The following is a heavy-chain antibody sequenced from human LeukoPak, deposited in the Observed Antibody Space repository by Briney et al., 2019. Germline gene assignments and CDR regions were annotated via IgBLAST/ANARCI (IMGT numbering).Heavy chain of an antibody. D-gene: IGHD3-10*01. CDR3: ARGPTSFYYGSGSYYNRPFDY. J-gene: IGHJ4*02. CDR1: GGSFSGYY. Sequence: SETLSLTCAVYGGSFSGYYWSWIRQPPGKGLEWVGEINHSGSTNYNPSLKSRVTISVDTSKNQFSLKLSSVTAADTAVYYCARGPTSFYYGSGSYYNRPFDYWGQGTLVTVSS. V-gene: IGHV4-34*01. CDR2: INHSGST.